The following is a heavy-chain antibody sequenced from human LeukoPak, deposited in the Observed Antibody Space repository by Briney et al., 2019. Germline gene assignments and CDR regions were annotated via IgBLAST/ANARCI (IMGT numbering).Heavy chain of an antibody. D-gene: IGHD1-7*01. J-gene: IGHJ3*02. Sequence: GGSLRLSCAASGFTFSSHAMHWVRQAPGKGLEWVAVISYDGSNKYYADSVKGRFTISRDNSKNTLYLQMNSLRAEDTAVYYCAREWGITGTTGAFGIWGQGTMVTVSS. CDR2: ISYDGSNK. CDR1: GFTFSSHA. V-gene: IGHV3-30-3*01. CDR3: AREWGITGTTGAFGI.